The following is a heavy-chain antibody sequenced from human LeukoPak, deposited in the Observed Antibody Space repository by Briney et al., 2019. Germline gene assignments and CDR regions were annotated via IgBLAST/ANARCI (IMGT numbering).Heavy chain of an antibody. CDR2: ISSSRSYI. J-gene: IGHJ4*02. V-gene: IGHV3-21*01. CDR3: ATLERGYAVAVDY. CDR1: GFTFSSYS. D-gene: IGHD6-19*01. Sequence: AGGSLRLSCAASGFTFSSYSMNWVRQAPGEGLEWVSSISSSRSYIYYADSVKGRFTISRDNAKNSLYLQMNSLRAEDTAVYYCATLERGYAVAVDYWGQGTLVTVSS.